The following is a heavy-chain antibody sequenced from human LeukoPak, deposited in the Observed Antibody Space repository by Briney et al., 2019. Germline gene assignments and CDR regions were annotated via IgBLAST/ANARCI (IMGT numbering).Heavy chain of an antibody. CDR2: INHSGST. CDR1: GGSFSGYY. Sequence: SETLSLTCAVYGGSFSGYYWSWIRQPPGKGLEWIGEINHSGSTNYNTSLKSRVTISVDTSKNQFSLKLSSVTAADTAVYYCARENYYDSSGYKETGYYYYYGMDVWGQGTTVTVSS. D-gene: IGHD3-22*01. V-gene: IGHV4-34*01. J-gene: IGHJ6*02. CDR3: ARENYYDSSGYKETGYYYYYGMDV.